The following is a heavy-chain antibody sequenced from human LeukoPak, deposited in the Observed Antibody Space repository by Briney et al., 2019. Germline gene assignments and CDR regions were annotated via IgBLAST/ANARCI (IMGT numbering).Heavy chain of an antibody. CDR2: IRYSGTT. CDR1: GGSISSGGYY. V-gene: IGHV4-31*03. D-gene: IGHD2-15*01. Sequence: PSETLSLTCTVSGGSISSGGYYWTWIRQHPGKSLEWIGYIRYSGTTYYNPSLKSRLTISVDTSKNQFSLKLISVTAADTAVYYCARDRPGYCSGGSCSAFDYWGQGTLVTVSS. CDR3: ARDRPGYCSGGSCSAFDY. J-gene: IGHJ4*02.